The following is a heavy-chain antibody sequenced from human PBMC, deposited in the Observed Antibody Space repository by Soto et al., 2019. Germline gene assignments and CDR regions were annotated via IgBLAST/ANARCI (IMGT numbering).Heavy chain of an antibody. V-gene: IGHV3-21*01. Sequence: PGGSLRLSCAASGFSFSSDSMGWVRQAPGKGLEWVPSISSSGSFMNYADSVKGRFTISRDNAKNSLYLQMSGLKDEDTAVYYCARDSVAAAGIVDYWGQGTLVTVSS. D-gene: IGHD6-13*01. CDR2: ISSSGSFM. CDR3: ARDSVAAAGIVDY. J-gene: IGHJ4*02. CDR1: GFSFSSDS.